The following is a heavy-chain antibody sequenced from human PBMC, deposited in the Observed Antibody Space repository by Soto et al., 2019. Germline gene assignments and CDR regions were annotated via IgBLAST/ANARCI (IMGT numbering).Heavy chain of an antibody. CDR1: GGTFSGYY. CDR2: INHGGST. Sequence: SETLSLTCAVYGGTFSGYYWTWIRQPPGTGLEWIEEINHGGSTDYNPSLKSRVTISVDTSKNQSSLKLTSVTAADTAVYYCARDKITGLFDYWGQGTLVTVSS. D-gene: IGHD2-8*02. V-gene: IGHV4-34*01. J-gene: IGHJ4*02. CDR3: ARDKITGLFDY.